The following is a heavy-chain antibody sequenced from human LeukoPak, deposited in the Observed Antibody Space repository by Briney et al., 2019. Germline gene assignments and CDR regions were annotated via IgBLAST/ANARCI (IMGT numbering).Heavy chain of an antibody. D-gene: IGHD6-6*01. J-gene: IGHJ4*02. V-gene: IGHV3-30*02. Sequence: GGSLRLSCAASGFTFSSYGMHWVRQAPGKGLEWVAFIRYDGSNKYYADPVKGRFTISRDNSKNTLYLQMNSLRAEDTAVYYYAKELLSSSSAFDYWGQGTLVTVSS. CDR1: GFTFSSYG. CDR3: AKELLSSSSAFDY. CDR2: IRYDGSNK.